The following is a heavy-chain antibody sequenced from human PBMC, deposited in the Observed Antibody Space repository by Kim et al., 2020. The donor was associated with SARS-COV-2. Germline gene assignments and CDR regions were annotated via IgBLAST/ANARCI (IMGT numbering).Heavy chain of an antibody. J-gene: IGHJ3*02. CDR1: GFTFSSYG. D-gene: IGHD3-3*01. CDR2: ISYDGSNK. CDR3: AQERGYWDAFDI. V-gene: IGHV3-30*18. Sequence: GGSLRLSCAASGFTFSSYGMHWVRQAPGKGLEWVAVISYDGSNKYYADSVKGRFTISRDNSKNTLYLQMNSLRAEDTAVYYCAQERGYWDAFDIWGQGTMVTVSS.